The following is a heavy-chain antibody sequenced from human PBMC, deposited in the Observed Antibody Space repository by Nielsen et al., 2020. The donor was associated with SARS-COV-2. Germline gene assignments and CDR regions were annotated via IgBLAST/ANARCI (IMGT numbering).Heavy chain of an antibody. V-gene: IGHV5-51*01. CDR3: ARSPASLGSYFAFDI. CDR2: IDPSDSDA. D-gene: IGHD1-26*01. J-gene: IGHJ3*02. CDR1: GYTFKNYW. Sequence: KVSCKGSGYTFKNYWIVWVRQMPGKGLEWMGIIDPSDSDARYSPSFQGQVTISADKSTNTAYVQWSSLKASDTAMYYCARSPASLGSYFAFDIWGKGTMVIVP.